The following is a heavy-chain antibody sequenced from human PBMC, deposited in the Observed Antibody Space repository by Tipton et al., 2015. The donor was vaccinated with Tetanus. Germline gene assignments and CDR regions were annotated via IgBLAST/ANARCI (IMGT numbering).Heavy chain of an antibody. CDR3: ARGDGYYYFDV. Sequence: QSGPEVKKPGASVKVSCKTSGFTFTSYALHWVRQAPGQRLEWMGWINGGSGKTRYSQKLQGRVTISRDASASTVSMELSSLRSEDTAIYYCARGDGYYYFDVWGRGTLVTVSS. V-gene: IGHV1-3*01. CDR2: INGGSGKT. J-gene: IGHJ2*01. CDR1: GFTFTSYA.